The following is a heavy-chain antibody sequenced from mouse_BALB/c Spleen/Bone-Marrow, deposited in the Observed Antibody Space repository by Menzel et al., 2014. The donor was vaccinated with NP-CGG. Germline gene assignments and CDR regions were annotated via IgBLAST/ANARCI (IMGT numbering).Heavy chain of an antibody. CDR2: IDPANGNT. V-gene: IGHV14-3*02. D-gene: IGHD1-1*01. J-gene: IGHJ3*01. CDR3: AAYYCGSSYGFAY. CDR1: GFNIKDTY. Sequence: VQLQQSGAELVKPGASVKLSCTASGFNIKDTYMHWVKQRPEQGLERIGRIDPANGNTKYDPKFQGKATITADTSSNTAYLQLSSLTSEDTAVYFCAAYYCGSSYGFAYWGQGTLVTVSA.